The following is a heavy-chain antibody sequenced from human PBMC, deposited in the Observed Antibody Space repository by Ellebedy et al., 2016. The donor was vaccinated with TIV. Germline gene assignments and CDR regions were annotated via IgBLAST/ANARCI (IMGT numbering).Heavy chain of an antibody. CDR1: GYTFTRYG. Sequence: AASVKVSCKASGYTFTRYGISWVRQAPGQGLEWMGGITTYNGNTNYAQKVQGRVTMTTDTSTSTAYMELSSLRSEDTAIYYCARVDTPMRYGFDIWGQGTMVTVSS. J-gene: IGHJ3*02. D-gene: IGHD5-18*01. CDR3: ARVDTPMRYGFDI. CDR2: ITTYNGNT. V-gene: IGHV1-18*01.